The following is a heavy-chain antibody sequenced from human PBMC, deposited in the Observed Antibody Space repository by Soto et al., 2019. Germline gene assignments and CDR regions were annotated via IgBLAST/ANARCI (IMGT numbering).Heavy chain of an antibody. D-gene: IGHD3-3*01. V-gene: IGHV1-24*01. Sequence: ASVKVSCKVSGYTLTDLSMQWVRQAPGKGLEWMGGFDPEDGETIYAQKFQGRVTMTEDTATDTAYMELSSLRSEDTAVYYCAIHLNGRVMEWVAYRWLGYWGQGTQVTVSS. CDR3: AIHLNGRVMEWVAYRWLGY. CDR1: GYTLTDLS. CDR2: FDPEDGET. J-gene: IGHJ4*02.